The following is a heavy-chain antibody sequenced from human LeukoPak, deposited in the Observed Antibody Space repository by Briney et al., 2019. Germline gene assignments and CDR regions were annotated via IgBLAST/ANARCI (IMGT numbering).Heavy chain of an antibody. Sequence: GGSLRVSCAASGFTVSTNYMSWARQAPGKGVEWVSVVYSDGKTCYADAVKGRFTISKDSSRNTLYLQMNSLRAEDTAVYYCEGWERPFDYWGQGTLVTVSS. J-gene: IGHJ4*02. CDR1: GFTVSTNY. V-gene: IGHV3-53*01. CDR3: EGWERPFDY. CDR2: VYSDGKT. D-gene: IGHD1-26*01.